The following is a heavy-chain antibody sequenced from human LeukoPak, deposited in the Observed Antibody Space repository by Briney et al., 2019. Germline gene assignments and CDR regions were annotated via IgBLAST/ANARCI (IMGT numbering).Heavy chain of an antibody. CDR1: GFTFSSYW. J-gene: IGHJ6*04. CDR2: IKQDGSEK. D-gene: IGHD3-9*01. V-gene: IGHV3-7*01. Sequence: GGSLRLSCAASGFTFSSYWMSWVRQAPGKGLEWVANIKQDGSEKYYVDSVKGRFTISRDNAKNSLYLQMNSLRAEDTAVYYCARGGGAPQNILTGTYGTDVWGKGTTVTVSS. CDR3: ARGGGAPQNILTGTYGTDV.